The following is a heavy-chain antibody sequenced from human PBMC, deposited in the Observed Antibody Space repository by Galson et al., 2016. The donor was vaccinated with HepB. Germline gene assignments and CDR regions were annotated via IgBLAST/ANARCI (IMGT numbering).Heavy chain of an antibody. V-gene: IGHV4-59*01. J-gene: IGHJ5*01. CDR1: GGSISSYS. D-gene: IGHD3-3*01. CDR3: ARVSFGSGFNWLDP. Sequence: SETLSLTCTVSGGSISSYSWSWIRQPPGREMEWIGHVHYSGSTSYNPSLKSRVNMSLDTSKKQFSLKLSSVTAADTAVYYCARVSFGSGFNWLDPWGRGTLVTVSS. CDR2: VHYSGST.